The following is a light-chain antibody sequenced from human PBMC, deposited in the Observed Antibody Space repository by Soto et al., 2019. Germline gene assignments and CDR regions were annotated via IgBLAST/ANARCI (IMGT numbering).Light chain of an antibody. CDR1: SSDVGGYSY. Sequence: QSVLTQPASVSGSPGQSIAISCTGTSSDVGGYSYVSWYQQQPGKAPKLVISDVSNRPSGVSDRFSGSKSGNTASLTISGLQTEDEADYYCASYTTGSTYVFGTGTKVTV. CDR3: ASYTTGSTYV. V-gene: IGLV2-14*01. J-gene: IGLJ1*01. CDR2: DVS.